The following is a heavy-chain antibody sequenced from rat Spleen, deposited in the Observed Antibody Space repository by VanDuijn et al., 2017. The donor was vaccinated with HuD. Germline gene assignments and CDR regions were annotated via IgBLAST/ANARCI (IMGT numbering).Heavy chain of an antibody. Sequence: EVLLVESGGGLVQPGSPLKLSCAASGFTFSDYHMAWVRQAPTKGLEWVATISYDDTRNYYRDSVKGRFTISSDNAKSTLFLQMDSLRSEDTATYYCARRTYGDYWGQGVMVTVSS. J-gene: IGHJ2*01. CDR1: GFTFSDYH. CDR3: ARRTYGDY. CDR2: ISYDDTRN. D-gene: IGHD1-11*01. V-gene: IGHV5-7*01.